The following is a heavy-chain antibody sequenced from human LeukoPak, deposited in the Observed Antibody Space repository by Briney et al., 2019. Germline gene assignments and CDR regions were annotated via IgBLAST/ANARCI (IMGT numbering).Heavy chain of an antibody. D-gene: IGHD5-18*01. CDR1: GYTFTSHG. CDR3: ARDVDTATDQINDY. V-gene: IGHV1-18*04. J-gene: IGHJ4*02. Sequence: ASVKVSWKASGYTFTSHGISWVRQAPIQGLEWMGWVSTYNGNTNYVPKYQGRVTMTTDTSTSTAYMELRSLRSDDTAVYYCARDVDTATDQINDYWGQGTLVTVSS. CDR2: VSTYNGNT.